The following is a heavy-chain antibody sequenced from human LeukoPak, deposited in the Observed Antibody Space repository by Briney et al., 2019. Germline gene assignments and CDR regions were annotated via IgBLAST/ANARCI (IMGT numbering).Heavy chain of an antibody. CDR2: ISGSDGTT. CDR1: GFTFSKYG. CDR3: AKFAKGTLLIRYYFDY. J-gene: IGHJ4*02. Sequence: GGSLRLSCAASGFTFSKYGMSWVRQAPGKGLEWVSSISGSDGTTKYADSVKGRFTISRDNSKNTVYLQMNSLRAEDTAVYYCAKFAKGTLLIRYYFDYWGQGTLVTVSS. V-gene: IGHV3-23*01. D-gene: IGHD2-8*01.